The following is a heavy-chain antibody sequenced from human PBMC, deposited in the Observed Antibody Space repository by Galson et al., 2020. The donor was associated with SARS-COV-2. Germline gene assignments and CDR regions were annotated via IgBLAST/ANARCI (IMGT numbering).Heavy chain of an antibody. D-gene: IGHD1-7*01. CDR1: GDSISNRNYF. CDR2: IYYSGTT. CDR3: ARHLIVELQTGFIGPGGVDK. V-gene: IGHV4-39*01. J-gene: IGHJ4*02. Sequence: ASETLSLTCTVSGDSISNRNYFGGWIRQPPGKGLEWIGSIYYSGTTYYNPALESRVSIHEDTSNNQFSLRLRRSVIAADTAMYYCARHLIVELQTGFIGPGGVDKWGQGTLVLVSS.